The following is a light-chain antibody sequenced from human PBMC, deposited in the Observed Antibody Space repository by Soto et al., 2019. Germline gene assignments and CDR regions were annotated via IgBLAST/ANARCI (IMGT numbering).Light chain of an antibody. CDR1: QSISSY. V-gene: IGKV1-39*01. Sequence: IQLSQSPSARSPLTGTIAPITTGASQSISSYLNWYQQKPGKAPKLLIYAASSLQSGVPSRFSGSGSGTDFTLTISSLQPEDFATYYCQQSYSTLLTFGGGTKVDIK. CDR2: AAS. J-gene: IGKJ4*01. CDR3: QQSYSTLLT.